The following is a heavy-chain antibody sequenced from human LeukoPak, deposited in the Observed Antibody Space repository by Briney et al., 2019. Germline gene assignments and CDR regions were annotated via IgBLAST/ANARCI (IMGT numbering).Heavy chain of an antibody. D-gene: IGHD2/OR15-2a*01. Sequence: SETLSLTCTVSGGSIRGYFWSWIRQPPGKGLEWIGYIYYTASTSYNPSLTSRVTISLDTSKNQFSLRLSSVTAADTAIYYCARYTTSTLPNWFDPWGQGTLVTVSS. V-gene: IGHV4-59*08. CDR2: IYYTAST. J-gene: IGHJ5*02. CDR3: ARYTTSTLPNWFDP. CDR1: GGSIRGYF.